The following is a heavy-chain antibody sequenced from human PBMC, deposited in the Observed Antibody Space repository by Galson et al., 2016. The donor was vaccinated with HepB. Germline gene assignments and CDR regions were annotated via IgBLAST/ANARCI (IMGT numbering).Heavy chain of an antibody. CDR3: ARAGVAAAVTLDY. Sequence: SGYTFTGYFIHWVRQAPGHELEWMGWINPNSGATKYAQKFQGGVTMSRDTSVSTAYMELSGLKIDDTAVYYCARAGVAAAVTLDYWGQGTGVIVSS. D-gene: IGHD6-25*01. CDR2: INPNSGAT. J-gene: IGHJ4*02. CDR1: GYTFTGYF. V-gene: IGHV1-2*02.